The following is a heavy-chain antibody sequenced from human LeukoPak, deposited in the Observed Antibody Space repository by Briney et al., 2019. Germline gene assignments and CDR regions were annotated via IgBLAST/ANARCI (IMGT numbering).Heavy chain of an antibody. CDR1: GFTFSGSA. CDR2: IRSKANSYAT. D-gene: IGHD2/OR15-2a*01. J-gene: IGHJ6*02. V-gene: IGHV3-73*01. Sequence: PGGSLRLSCAASGFTFSGSAIHWVRQASGKGLEWVGRIRSKANSYATAYGASVKGRFTISRDDSKNAAYLQMNSLKTEDTAVYYCTRHAEDSARYYYGMDVWGQGTTVTVSS. CDR3: TRHAEDSARYYYGMDV.